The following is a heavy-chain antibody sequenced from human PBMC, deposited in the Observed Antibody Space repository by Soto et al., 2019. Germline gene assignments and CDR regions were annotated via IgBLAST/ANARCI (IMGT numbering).Heavy chain of an antibody. D-gene: IGHD6-13*01. CDR2: IHYTGST. CDR1: GGSISSGNHY. V-gene: IGHV4-31*03. Sequence: QVQLQESGPGVVEPSQTLSLTCTISGGSISSGNHYWSWIRQHPGKGLEWIGYIHYTGSTYYNPSLESRVTISIDTSKNQFSLNLNSVTVADTAVFYCAREVIAPADSDAFDIWGKGTMVTVSS. CDR3: AREVIAPADSDAFDI. J-gene: IGHJ3*02.